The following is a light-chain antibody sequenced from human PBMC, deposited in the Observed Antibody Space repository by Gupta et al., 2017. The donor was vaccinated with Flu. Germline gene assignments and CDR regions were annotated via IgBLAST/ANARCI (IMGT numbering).Light chain of an antibody. CDR1: SSA. CDR3: SSYKSSSPV. Sequence: QSALPQPASVSGSPGPSLTISCTGISSALCCCQQHPGQAPKLIIYEVSNRPSGISNRFSGSTSGNTDSLTISGLQAEDEAHYYCSSYKSSSPVFGGGTKVTGL. V-gene: IGLV2-14*01. CDR2: EVS. J-gene: IGLJ3*02.